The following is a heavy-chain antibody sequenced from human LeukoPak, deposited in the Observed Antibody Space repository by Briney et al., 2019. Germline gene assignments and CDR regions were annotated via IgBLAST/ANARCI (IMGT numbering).Heavy chain of an antibody. CDR3: AKDRYSSHTRTNWFDP. CDR1: GFTFDDYA. CDR2: ISGDGGST. V-gene: IGHV3-43*02. Sequence: GVTLRLSCAASGFTFDDYAMHWVRQAPGKGLEWVSLISGDGGSTYYADSVKGRFTISRDNSKNSLYLQMNSLRTEDTALYYCAKDRYSSHTRTNWFDPWGQGTLVTVSS. J-gene: IGHJ5*02. D-gene: IGHD6-19*01.